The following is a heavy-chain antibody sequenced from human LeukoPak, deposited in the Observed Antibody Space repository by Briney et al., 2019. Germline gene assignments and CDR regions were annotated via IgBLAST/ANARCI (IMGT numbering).Heavy chain of an antibody. Sequence: PSETLPLTCAVYGGSFSGYYWSWIRQPPGKGLEWIGEINHSGSTNYNPSLKSRVTISVDTSKNQFSLKLSSVTAADTTVYYCARGEEVAGTGYYFDYWGQGTLVTVSS. D-gene: IGHD6-19*01. V-gene: IGHV4-34*01. J-gene: IGHJ4*02. CDR3: ARGEEVAGTGYYFDY. CDR1: GGSFSGYY. CDR2: INHSGST.